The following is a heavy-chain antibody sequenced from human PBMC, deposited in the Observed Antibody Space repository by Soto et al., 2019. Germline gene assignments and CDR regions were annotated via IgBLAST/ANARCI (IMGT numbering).Heavy chain of an antibody. CDR3: AKVQDTMVRGVIDY. J-gene: IGHJ4*02. CDR1: GFTFSTYG. D-gene: IGHD3-10*01. Sequence: PGGSLRLSCAASGFTFSTYGMHWVRQAPGKGLEWVAVISYDGSNKYYADSVKGRFTISRDNSKNTLYLQMNSLRAEDTAVYYCAKVQDTMVRGVIDYWGQGTLVTVSS. V-gene: IGHV3-30*18. CDR2: ISYDGSNK.